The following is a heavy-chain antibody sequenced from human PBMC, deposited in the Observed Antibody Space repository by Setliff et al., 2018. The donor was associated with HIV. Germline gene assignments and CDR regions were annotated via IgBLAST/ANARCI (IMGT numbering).Heavy chain of an antibody. V-gene: IGHV4-34*01. Sequence: SETLSLTCGISGGSFSGFHWAWIRQPPGKGLEWIGEINYSGKTNKNPSLKSRVTISADTSRTQFSLNLISVTAADTAVYYCARATYGSRAGTGLYFDSWGQGALVTVSS. CDR2: INYSGKT. J-gene: IGHJ4*02. CDR3: ARATYGSRAGTGLYFDS. CDR1: GGSFSGFH. D-gene: IGHD6-6*01.